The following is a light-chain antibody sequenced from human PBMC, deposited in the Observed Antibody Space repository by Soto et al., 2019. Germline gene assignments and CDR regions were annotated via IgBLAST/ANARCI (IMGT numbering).Light chain of an antibody. Sequence: QSVLTQSPSVSGAPGQRVTISCTGSSSNIGAGYDVHWYQQLPGTAPKLLIYGNSNRPSGVPDRFSGSKSGTSASLAITGLQAEDEADYYCQSYDSSLSHVVFGGGTKLTVL. J-gene: IGLJ2*01. CDR2: GNS. CDR3: QSYDSSLSHVV. CDR1: SSNIGAGYD. V-gene: IGLV1-40*01.